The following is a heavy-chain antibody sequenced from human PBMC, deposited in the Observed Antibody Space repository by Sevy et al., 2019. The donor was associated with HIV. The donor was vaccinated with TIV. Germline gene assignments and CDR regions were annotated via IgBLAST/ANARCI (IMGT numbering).Heavy chain of an antibody. CDR3: VKGYNVKGTVVRRADY. CDR1: GFTFSSYG. J-gene: IGHJ4*02. Sequence: GGSLRLSCAASGFTFSSYGMHWVRQAPGKGLEWVAVISFDGSNKYYADSVKGRFTISRDNSKNTLYLQMNSLRAEDTAVYYFVKGYNVKGTVVRRADYLGQGNLGNVSS. CDR2: ISFDGSNK. V-gene: IGHV3-30*18. D-gene: IGHD1-1*01.